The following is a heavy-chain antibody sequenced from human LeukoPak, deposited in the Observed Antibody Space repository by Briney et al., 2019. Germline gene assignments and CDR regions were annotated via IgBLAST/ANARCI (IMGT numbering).Heavy chain of an antibody. J-gene: IGHJ4*02. CDR1: GGSFSGYY. CDR2: INHSGST. D-gene: IGHD3-10*01. Sequence: PSETLSLTCAVYGGSFSGYYWSWIRQPPGKGLEWIGEINHSGSTNYNPSLKSRVTISVDTSKSQFSLKLSSVTAADTAVYYCARLVLEDAERYYYGSGSYYDYWGQGTLVTVSS. V-gene: IGHV4-34*01. CDR3: ARLVLEDAERYYYGSGSYYDY.